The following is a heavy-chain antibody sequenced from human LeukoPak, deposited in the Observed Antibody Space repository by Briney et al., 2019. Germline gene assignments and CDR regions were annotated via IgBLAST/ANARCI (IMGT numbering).Heavy chain of an antibody. CDR3: ARTRESGGSDY. CDR1: GGSISSYF. D-gene: IGHD3-3*01. V-gene: IGHV4-59*01. CDR2: IYYTGST. J-gene: IGHJ4*02. Sequence: SETLSLTCTVSGGSISSYFWSWIRQPPGKGLEWIGYIYYTGSTNYNPSLKGRVTISVDSSKNQSSLRLSSVTAADTAVYYCARTRESGGSDYWGQGTLVTVSS.